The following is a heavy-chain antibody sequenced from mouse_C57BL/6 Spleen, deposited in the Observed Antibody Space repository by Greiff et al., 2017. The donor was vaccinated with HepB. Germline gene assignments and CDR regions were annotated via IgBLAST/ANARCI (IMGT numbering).Heavy chain of an antibody. CDR1: GFNIKDDY. CDR3: TTFYPYWYFDV. J-gene: IGHJ1*03. CDR2: IDPENGDT. Sequence: EVQLQQSGAELVRPGASVKLSCTASGFNIKDDYMHWVKQRPEQGLEWIGWIDPENGDTEYTSKFQGKATITADTSSNTAYLQLSCLTSEDTAVYYCTTFYPYWYFDVWGTGTTVTVSS. V-gene: IGHV14-4*01.